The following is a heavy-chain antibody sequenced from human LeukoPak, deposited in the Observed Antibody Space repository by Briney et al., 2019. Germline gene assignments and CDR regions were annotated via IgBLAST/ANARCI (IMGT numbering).Heavy chain of an antibody. CDR1: GGTFSSYA. CDR3: AKAFHELRLGELSRVPFDY. CDR2: IIPIFGTA. J-gene: IGHJ4*02. Sequence: SVKVSCKASGGTFSSYAISWVRQAPGQGLEWMGGIIPIFGTANYAQKFQGRVTITADKSTSTAYMELSSLRAEDTAVYYCAKAFHELRLGELSRVPFDYWGQGTLVTVSS. D-gene: IGHD3-16*02. V-gene: IGHV1-69*06.